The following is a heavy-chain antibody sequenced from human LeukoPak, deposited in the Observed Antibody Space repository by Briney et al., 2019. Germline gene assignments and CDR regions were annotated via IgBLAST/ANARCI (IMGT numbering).Heavy chain of an antibody. CDR3: ARDYLGGEIAH. J-gene: IGHJ4*02. Sequence: GGSLRLSCAASGFTFSSDSMNWVRQAPGKGREWVSSISSSSSYIYYADSVKGRFTISRDNAKNSLYLQMSSLRAEDTAVYYCARDYLGGEIAHWGQGTLVTVSS. V-gene: IGHV3-21*01. CDR1: GFTFSSDS. CDR2: ISSSSSYI. D-gene: IGHD5-24*01.